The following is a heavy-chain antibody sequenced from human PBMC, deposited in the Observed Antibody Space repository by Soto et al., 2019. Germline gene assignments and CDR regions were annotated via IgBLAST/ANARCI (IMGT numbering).Heavy chain of an antibody. J-gene: IGHJ4*02. D-gene: IGHD6-19*01. CDR1: GYSFTNYW. CDR2: IYPGDSDT. V-gene: IGHV5-51*01. Sequence: EVQLVQSGAEVKKPGEALKISCTGSGYSFTNYWIGWVRQMPGRGLEWMGIIYPGDSDTRYSPSFQGQVNISADRSISAAYLQWNSLKASDTAMYYCARQEAVAGAGNYWGQGTLVTVSS. CDR3: ARQEAVAGAGNY.